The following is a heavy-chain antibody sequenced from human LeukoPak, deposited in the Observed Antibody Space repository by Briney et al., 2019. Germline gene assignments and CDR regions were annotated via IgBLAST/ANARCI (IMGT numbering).Heavy chain of an antibody. CDR2: VHYSGST. Sequence: PSETLSLTCTVSGDSISRSNFYGRWIRQPPGKVLEWDGSVHYSGSTYYNPSLKSRVTISVDTSKNQFSLKLTSVTAADTAVYYCARPTYYDNSGYYYWGQGTLVTVSS. D-gene: IGHD3-22*01. CDR3: ARPTYYDNSGYYY. V-gene: IGHV4-39*01. CDR1: GDSISRSNFY. J-gene: IGHJ4*02.